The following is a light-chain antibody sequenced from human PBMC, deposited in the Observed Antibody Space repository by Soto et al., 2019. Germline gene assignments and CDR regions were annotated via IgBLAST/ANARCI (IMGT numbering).Light chain of an antibody. J-gene: IGKJ1*01. CDR2: WAS. V-gene: IGKV4-1*01. Sequence: DIVMTQSPDSLAVSLGERATVNCKSSQSVLDNSYKKNYLTWYQQKKGQPPKLLIYWASTRESGVPDRFSGSESGTDFTLTISSLQAEDVAVYYCQQYRYTPWTFGQGTKVEIK. CDR3: QQYRYTPWT. CDR1: QSVLDNSYKKNY.